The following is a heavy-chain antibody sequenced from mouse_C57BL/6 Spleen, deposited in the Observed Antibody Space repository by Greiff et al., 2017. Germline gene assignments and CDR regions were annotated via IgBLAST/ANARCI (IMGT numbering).Heavy chain of an antibody. J-gene: IGHJ3*01. Sequence: QVQLKQSGTELVKPGASVKLSCKASGYTFTSYWMHWVKQRPGQGLEWIGNINPSNGGTNYNEKFKSKATLTVDKSSSTAYMQLSSLTSEDSAVYYCARSNYDSAWFAYWGQGTLVTVSA. CDR3: ARSNYDSAWFAY. V-gene: IGHV1-53*01. CDR1: GYTFTSYW. D-gene: IGHD2-4*01. CDR2: INPSNGGT.